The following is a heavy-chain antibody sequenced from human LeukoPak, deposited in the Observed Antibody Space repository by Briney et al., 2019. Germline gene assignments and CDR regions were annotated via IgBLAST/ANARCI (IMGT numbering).Heavy chain of an antibody. CDR3: AKDLSPGSD. D-gene: IGHD3-10*01. CDR1: GFTFSSYS. Sequence: GGSLRLSCATSGFTFSSYSINWVRQAAGNGLEWDSAIIGSGLTTYYADSVKGRFTISRDNSKNTLYLQMNSPGAADTAVYYCAKDLSPGSDWGQRTLVTVSS. V-gene: IGHV3-23*01. J-gene: IGHJ1*01. CDR2: IIGSGLTT.